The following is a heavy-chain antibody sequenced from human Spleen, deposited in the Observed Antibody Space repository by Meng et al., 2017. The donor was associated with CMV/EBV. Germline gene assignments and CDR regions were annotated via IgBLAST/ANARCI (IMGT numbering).Heavy chain of an antibody. V-gene: IGHV3-30-3*01. Sequence: GESLKISCATSGFIFSTYAIHWVRQAPGKGLEWVAIVSYDGSNQYFADAVKGRFTISRDNYKNTVYLQMNSLRPEDTAVYYCARDSSTYGSGSYYERNWLDPWGQGTLVTVSS. D-gene: IGHD3-10*01. CDR3: ARDSSTYGSGSYYERNWLDP. CDR1: GFIFSTYA. CDR2: VSYDGSNQ. J-gene: IGHJ5*02.